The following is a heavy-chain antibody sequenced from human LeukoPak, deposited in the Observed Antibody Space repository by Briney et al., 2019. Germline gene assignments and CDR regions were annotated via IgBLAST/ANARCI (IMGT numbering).Heavy chain of an antibody. Sequence: GGSLRLSCAASGFTFSSYGMHWVRQAPGKGLEWVAVIWYDGSNKYYADSVKGRFTISRDNSKNTLYLQMNSLRAEDTAVYYCARGDYYDSSGYYPTPDAEHFQHWGQGTLVTVSS. CDR1: GFTFSSYG. CDR3: ARGDYYDSSGYYPTPDAEHFQH. V-gene: IGHV3-33*01. D-gene: IGHD3-22*01. CDR2: IWYDGSNK. J-gene: IGHJ1*01.